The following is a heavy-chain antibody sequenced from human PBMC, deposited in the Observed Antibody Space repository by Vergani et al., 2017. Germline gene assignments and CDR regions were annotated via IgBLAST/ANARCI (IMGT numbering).Heavy chain of an antibody. D-gene: IGHD2-2*01. CDR2: IYYSGST. CDR1: GGSISSSSYY. Sequence: QLQLQESGPGLVKPSETLSLTCTVSGGSISSSSYYWGWIRQPPGKGLEWIGSIYYSGSTYYNPSLKSRVTISVDTSKNQFSLKLSSVTAADTAVYYCARQYCSSTSCYSVPNWFDPWGQGTLVTVSS. V-gene: IGHV4-39*01. J-gene: IGHJ5*02. CDR3: ARQYCSSTSCYSVPNWFDP.